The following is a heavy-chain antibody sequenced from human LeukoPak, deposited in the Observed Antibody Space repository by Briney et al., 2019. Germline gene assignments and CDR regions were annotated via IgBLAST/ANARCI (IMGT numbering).Heavy chain of an antibody. Sequence: GGSLRLSCAASGFTFSSYAMHWVRQAPGKGLEWVAVISYDGSNKYYADSVKGRFTISRDNSKNTLYLQMNSLRAEDTAVCYCARVLRWYNVIDYWGQGTLVTVSS. CDR2: ISYDGSNK. J-gene: IGHJ4*02. CDR3: ARVLRWYNVIDY. D-gene: IGHD4-23*01. V-gene: IGHV3-30*04. CDR1: GFTFSSYA.